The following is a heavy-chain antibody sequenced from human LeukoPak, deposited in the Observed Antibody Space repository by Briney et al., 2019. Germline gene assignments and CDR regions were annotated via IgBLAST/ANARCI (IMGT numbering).Heavy chain of an antibody. D-gene: IGHD5-24*01. CDR2: IYSGSST. V-gene: IGHV3-53*01. CDR3: ARSNVGSMAPDY. J-gene: IGHJ4*02. Sequence: GGSLRLSCSASGFTVRSNYMSWDRQAPGKGLEWVSVIYSGSSTYYADSVKGRFTISRDNSKNTLYLQMNSLRAEDTAMYYCARSNVGSMAPDYWGQGTLVTVSS. CDR1: GFTVRSNY.